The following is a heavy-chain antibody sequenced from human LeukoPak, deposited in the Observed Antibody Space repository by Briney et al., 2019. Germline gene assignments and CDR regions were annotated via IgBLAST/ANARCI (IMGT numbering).Heavy chain of an antibody. CDR1: GFTFSSYA. Sequence: PGGSLRLSCAASGFTFSSYAMHWVRQAPGKGLKWVAVISYGGSNKYYADSVKGRFTISRDHSKNTLYLQMNNLRAEDTAVYYCASSFYYFDFWGQGTLVTVSS. J-gene: IGHJ4*02. CDR3: ASSFYYFDF. V-gene: IGHV3-30*04. CDR2: ISYGGSNK.